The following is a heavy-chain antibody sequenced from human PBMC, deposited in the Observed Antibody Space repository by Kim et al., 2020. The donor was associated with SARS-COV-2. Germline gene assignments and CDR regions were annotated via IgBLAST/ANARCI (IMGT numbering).Heavy chain of an antibody. Sequence: GGSLRLSCAASGFTFSSYWMHWVRQAPGKGLVWVSRINSDGSSTSYADSVKGRFTISRDNAKNTLYLQMNSLRAEDTAVYYCARVGIYYYYGMDVWGQGTTVTVSS. CDR2: INSDGSST. J-gene: IGHJ6*02. CDR1: GFTFSSYW. V-gene: IGHV3-74*01. CDR3: ARVGIYYYYGMDV. D-gene: IGHD7-27*01.